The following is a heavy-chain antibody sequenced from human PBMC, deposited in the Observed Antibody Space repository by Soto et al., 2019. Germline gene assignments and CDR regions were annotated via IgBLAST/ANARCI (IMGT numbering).Heavy chain of an antibody. CDR1: GGTFSSYA. CDR2: IIPLFGTT. J-gene: IGHJ3*02. CDR3: ATLSRSRGAFDI. V-gene: IGHV1-69*12. D-gene: IGHD3-10*01. Sequence: QVQLVQSGAEVKKPGSSVKVSCKASGGTFSSYAITWVRQAPGQGLECMGGIIPLFGTTNYAQKFQGRVTIPADESTTTAYMELSSLRSDDTAVYYCATLSRSRGAFDIWGQGTMVTVSS.